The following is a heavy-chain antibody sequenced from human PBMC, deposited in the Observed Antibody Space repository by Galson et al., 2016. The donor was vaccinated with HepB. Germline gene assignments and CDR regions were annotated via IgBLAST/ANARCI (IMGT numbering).Heavy chain of an antibody. Sequence: TLSLTCTVSGGSISSSSYYWTWIRQLPGKGLEWIGYIYYSGTTYYNPSLESRVTISVDTSKNQFSLQLSSLTAADTATSYCAREIRPELVADDWFDPWGQGTLVTVSS. CDR3: AREIRPELVADDWFDP. J-gene: IGHJ5*02. CDR1: GGSISSSSYY. V-gene: IGHV4-31*03. D-gene: IGHD6-13*01. CDR2: IYYSGTT.